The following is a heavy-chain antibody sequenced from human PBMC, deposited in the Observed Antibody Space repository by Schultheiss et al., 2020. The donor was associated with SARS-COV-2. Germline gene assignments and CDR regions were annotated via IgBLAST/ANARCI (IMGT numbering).Heavy chain of an antibody. J-gene: IGHJ4*02. Sequence: SQTLSLTCAVYGGSFSGYYWSWIRQHPGKGLEWIGHVFHSGSTFYNPSLKSRVAISVDTSENQFSLKLTSVSAADTAVYYCARGFHYDSSGGFDHWGQGTLVTVSS. V-gene: IGHV4-34*09. CDR1: GGSFSGYY. D-gene: IGHD3-22*01. CDR2: VFHSGST. CDR3: ARGFHYDSSGGFDH.